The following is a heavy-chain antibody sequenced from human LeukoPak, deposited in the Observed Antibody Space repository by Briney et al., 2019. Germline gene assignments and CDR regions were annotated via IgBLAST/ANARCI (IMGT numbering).Heavy chain of an antibody. D-gene: IGHD3-22*01. V-gene: IGHV4-59*01. CDR3: AREGYDSSGYYNWFDP. J-gene: IGHJ5*02. Sequence: PSETLSLTCTVSGGSISSYYWSWIRQPPGKGLEWIGYIYYSGSTNYNPSLKSRVTISVDTSKNQFSLKLSSVTAADTAVYYCAREGYDSSGYYNWFDPWGQGTLVTVSS. CDR1: GGSISSYY. CDR2: IYYSGST.